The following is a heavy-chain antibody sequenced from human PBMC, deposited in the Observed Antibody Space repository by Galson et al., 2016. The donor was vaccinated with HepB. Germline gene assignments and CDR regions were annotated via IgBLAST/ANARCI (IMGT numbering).Heavy chain of an antibody. Sequence: SLRLSCAASGFTFDGYPMHWVRQAPGKGLVWVSGVSRDINSIGYADPVKGRFTISRDNARNSLYLQMNSLRAEDTALYYCAKDARGAGYYYYGMDVWGQGTLITVSS. CDR3: AKDARGAGYYYYGMDV. CDR1: GFTFDGYP. CDR2: VSRDINSI. V-gene: IGHV3-9*01. J-gene: IGHJ6*02. D-gene: IGHD3-10*01.